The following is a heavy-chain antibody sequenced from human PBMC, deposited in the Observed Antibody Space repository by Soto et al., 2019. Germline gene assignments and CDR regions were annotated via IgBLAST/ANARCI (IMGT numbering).Heavy chain of an antibody. CDR1: GGSISSGGYY. V-gene: IGHV4-31*03. J-gene: IGHJ4*02. CDR3: ARGGWRQIDD. D-gene: IGHD3-3*01. CDR2: IYYSGST. Sequence: PSETLSLTCTVSGGSISSGGYYWSWIRQHPGKGLEWIGYIYYSGSTYYNPSLKSRVTISVDTSKNQFSLKLSSVTAADTAVYYCARGGWRQIDDPGQGTRVTVSS.